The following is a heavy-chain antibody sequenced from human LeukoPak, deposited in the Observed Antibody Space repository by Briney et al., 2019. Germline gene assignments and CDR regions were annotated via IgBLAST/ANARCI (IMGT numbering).Heavy chain of an antibody. CDR2: IYYTGST. Sequence: SETLSLTCTVSGGSISKYYVSWIRQSPGKGLEWIGYIYYTGSTIYNPSLKSRVTISVDTSKNQFSLELSSVTAADTAVYYCARLYDSISAALDYWGQGTLVTVSS. D-gene: IGHD3-22*01. V-gene: IGHV4-59*08. CDR3: ARLYDSISAALDY. CDR1: GGSISKYY. J-gene: IGHJ4*02.